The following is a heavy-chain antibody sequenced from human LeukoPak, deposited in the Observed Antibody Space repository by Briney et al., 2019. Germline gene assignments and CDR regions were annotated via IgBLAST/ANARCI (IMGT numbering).Heavy chain of an antibody. V-gene: IGHV1-69*05. CDR3: ATGIVGASIRLYYGMDV. D-gene: IGHD1-26*01. J-gene: IGHJ6*02. CDR2: IIPIFGTA. CDR1: GGTFSSYA. Sequence: SSVKVSCKASGGTFSSYAISWVRQAPGQGLEWMGGIIPIFGTANYAQKFQGRVTITTDESTSTAYMELSSLRSEDTAVYYCATGIVGASIRLYYGMDVWGQGTTVTVSS.